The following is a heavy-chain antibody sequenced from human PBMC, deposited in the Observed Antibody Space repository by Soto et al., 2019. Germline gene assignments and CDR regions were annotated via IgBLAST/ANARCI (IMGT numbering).Heavy chain of an antibody. CDR2: MNPNSGNT. CDR1: GYTFTSYD. CDR3: ARGRGGGKYCSSTSCHDWFDP. V-gene: IGHV1-8*01. J-gene: IGHJ5*02. Sequence: ASVKVSCKASGYTFTSYDINWVRQATGQGLEWMGWMNPNSGNTGYAQKFQGRVTMTRNTSISTAYMELSSLRSEDTAVYYCARGRGGGKYCSSTSCHDWFDPWGQGTLVTVSS. D-gene: IGHD2-2*01.